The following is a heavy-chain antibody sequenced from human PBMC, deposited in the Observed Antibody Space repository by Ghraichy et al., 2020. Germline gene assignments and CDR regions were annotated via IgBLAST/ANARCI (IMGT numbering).Heavy chain of an antibody. J-gene: IGHJ2*01. CDR2: IYYSGST. CDR1: GGSISSYY. D-gene: IGHD2-2*01. V-gene: IGHV4-59*01. CDR3: ARDPAVHIFRYFDL. Sequence: SETLSLTCTVSGGSISSYYWSWIRQPPGKGLEWIGYIYYSGSTNYNPSLKSRVTISVDMSKNQFSLKLSSVTAADTAVYYCARDPAVHIFRYFDLWGRGTLVTVSS.